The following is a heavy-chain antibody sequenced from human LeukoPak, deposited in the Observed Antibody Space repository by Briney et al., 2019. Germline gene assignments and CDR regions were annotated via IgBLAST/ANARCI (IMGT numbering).Heavy chain of an antibody. CDR2: IWYDGSNK. D-gene: IGHD3-10*01. J-gene: IGHJ4*02. Sequence: GGSLRLSCAASGFTFSSYGMHWVRQAPGKGLEWVAVIWYDGSNKYYADSVKGRFTISRDNSKNTLYLQMNSLRAEDTAVDYFARATVRGSHNLRYWGQGTLVTVSS. V-gene: IGHV3-33*01. CDR1: GFTFSSYG. CDR3: ARATVRGSHNLRY.